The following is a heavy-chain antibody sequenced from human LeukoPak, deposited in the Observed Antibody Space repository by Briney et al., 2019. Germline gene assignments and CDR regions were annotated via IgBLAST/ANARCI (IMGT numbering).Heavy chain of an antibody. CDR1: GFTFDDYA. V-gene: IGHV3-9*01. CDR2: ISWNSGSI. D-gene: IGHD3-22*01. CDR3: AREGGGYDSGGSASERYYYDSSGYGIDY. Sequence: GGSLRLSCAASGFTFDDYAMHWVRQAPGKGLEWVSGISWNSGSIGYADSVKGRFTISRDNAKNSLYLQMNSLRAEDTAVYYCAREGGGYDSGGSASERYYYDSSGYGIDYWGQGTLVTVSS. J-gene: IGHJ4*02.